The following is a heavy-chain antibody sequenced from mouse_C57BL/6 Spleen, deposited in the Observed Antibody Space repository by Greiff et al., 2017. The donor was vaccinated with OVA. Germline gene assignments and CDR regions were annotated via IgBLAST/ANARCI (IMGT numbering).Heavy chain of an antibody. Sequence: VQLQESGAELVKPGASVKMSCKASGYTFTSYWITWVKQRPGQGLEWIGDIYPGSGSTNYNEKFKSKATLTVDTSSSTAYMQLSSLTSEDSAVYYCARETTVGAMDYWGQGTSVTVSS. D-gene: IGHD1-1*01. J-gene: IGHJ4*01. CDR3: ARETTVGAMDY. CDR2: IYPGSGST. V-gene: IGHV1-55*01. CDR1: GYTFTSYW.